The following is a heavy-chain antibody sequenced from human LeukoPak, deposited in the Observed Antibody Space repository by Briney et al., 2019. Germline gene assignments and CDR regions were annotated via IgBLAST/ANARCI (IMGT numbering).Heavy chain of an antibody. J-gene: IGHJ4*02. D-gene: IGHD5-12*01. V-gene: IGHV4-34*01. CDR3: ARGGGYSGLGY. Sequence: PSETLSLTCAVYGGSFSGYYWSWIRQPPGKGLEWIGEINHSGSTNYNPSHRSRVTISVDTSKNQFSLKLSSVTAADTAVYYCARGGGYSGLGYWGQGTLVTVSS. CDR2: INHSGST. CDR1: GGSFSGYY.